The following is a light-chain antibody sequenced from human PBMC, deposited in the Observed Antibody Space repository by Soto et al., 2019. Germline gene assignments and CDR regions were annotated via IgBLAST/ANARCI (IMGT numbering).Light chain of an antibody. CDR2: AAS. V-gene: IGKV3-20*01. CDR3: QQYNNWPLT. Sequence: EIVLTQSPGTLSLSPGERATLSCRASQSVRNNYLAWYQQRPGQAPRLLIYAASSRATGIPDRFSGSGSGTDFTLTISRLEPEDFAVYSCQQYNNWPLTFGQGTKVDIK. CDR1: QSVRNNY. J-gene: IGKJ1*01.